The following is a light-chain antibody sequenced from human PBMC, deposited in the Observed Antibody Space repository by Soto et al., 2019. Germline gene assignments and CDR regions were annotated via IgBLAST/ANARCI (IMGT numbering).Light chain of an antibody. Sequence: EILMTQSPATVSVSRGERTTLACRASQSVGSNLAWYQQKPGQAPRLLIXAASTMASGVPARFSGSGSGTEFTLTISSLQCEDFAVYYFQKYNTWLRTFGHRTNVDI. CDR2: AAS. CDR3: QKYNTWLRT. J-gene: IGKJ1*01. V-gene: IGKV3-15*01. CDR1: QSVGSN.